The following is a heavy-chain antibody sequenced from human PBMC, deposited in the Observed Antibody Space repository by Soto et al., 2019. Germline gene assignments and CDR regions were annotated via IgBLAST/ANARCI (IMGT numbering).Heavy chain of an antibody. CDR1: GYTFTGYY. V-gene: IGHV1-2*02. CDR3: ARHNEEYCSGGSCYDWFAP. D-gene: IGHD2-15*01. J-gene: IGHJ5*02. Sequence: SVKVSCEASGYTFTGYYMHWVRQAPVQGLEWMGWINPNSGGTNYAQKFQGRVTMTRDTSISTAYMELSRLRSDDTAVYYCARHNEEYCSGGSCYDWFAPWGQGTLVTAPQ. CDR2: INPNSGGT.